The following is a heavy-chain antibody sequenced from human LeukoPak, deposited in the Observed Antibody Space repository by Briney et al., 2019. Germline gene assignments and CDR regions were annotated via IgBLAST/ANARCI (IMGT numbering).Heavy chain of an antibody. Sequence: ASVKVSCKASGYTFTSYDINWVRQATGQGLEWMGWMNPNSGNTGYAQKFQGRVTITRNTSISTAYMELSSLRSEDTAVYYCARDRSIAARPSFYFDYWGQGTLVTVSS. CDR2: MNPNSGNT. J-gene: IGHJ4*02. D-gene: IGHD6-6*01. V-gene: IGHV1-8*03. CDR3: ARDRSIAARPSFYFDY. CDR1: GYTFTSYD.